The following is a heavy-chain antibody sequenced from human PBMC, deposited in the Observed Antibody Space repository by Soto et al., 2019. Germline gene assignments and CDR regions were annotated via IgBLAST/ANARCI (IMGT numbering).Heavy chain of an antibody. Sequence: SVKVSCKASGGTFSSYAISWVRQAPGQGLEWMGGIIPIFGTANYAQKFQGRVTITADESTSTAYMELSSLRSEDTAVYYCAIADSSGPSTLYWYFDLWGRGTLVTVSS. CDR1: GGTFSSYA. D-gene: IGHD3-22*01. J-gene: IGHJ2*01. CDR3: AIADSSGPSTLYWYFDL. CDR2: IIPIFGTA. V-gene: IGHV1-69*13.